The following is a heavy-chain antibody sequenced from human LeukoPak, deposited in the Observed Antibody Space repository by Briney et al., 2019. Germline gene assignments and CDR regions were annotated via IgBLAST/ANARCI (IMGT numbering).Heavy chain of an antibody. CDR1: GFTFSDYY. D-gene: IGHD6-13*01. CDR3: AKAIAEYYDYYYGMDV. V-gene: IGHV3-11*05. CDR2: ISSSSSYT. J-gene: IGHJ6*02. Sequence: GGSLRLSCAASGFTFSDYYMSWIRQAPGKGLEWVSYISSSSSYTNYADSVKGRFTISRDNSKNTLYLQMSSLSAGDMAAYFCAKAIAEYYDYYYGMDVWGQGTTVTVSS.